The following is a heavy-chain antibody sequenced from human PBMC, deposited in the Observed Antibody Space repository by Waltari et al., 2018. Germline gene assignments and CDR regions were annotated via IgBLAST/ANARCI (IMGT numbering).Heavy chain of an antibody. CDR2: IGHDGSLK. J-gene: IGHJ5*01. D-gene: IGHD2-15*01. V-gene: IGHV3-30*18. CDR1: GFYFGSYG. CDR3: AKENNDLLCDS. Sequence: QVQLEESGGGVVQPGRSMRLSCAASGFYFGSYGMHWVRQAPGKGREWVAVIGHDGSLKYYADSVRGRFTISRDNSKNTLFLEMNSLRGEDTAVYYCAKENNDLLCDSWGQGTQVTVSS.